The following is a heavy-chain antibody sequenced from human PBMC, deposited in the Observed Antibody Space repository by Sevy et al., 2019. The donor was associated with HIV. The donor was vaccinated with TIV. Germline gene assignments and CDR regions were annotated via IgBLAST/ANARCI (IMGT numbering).Heavy chain of an antibody. V-gene: IGHV4-61*01. D-gene: IGHD6-13*01. Sequence: SETLSLTCTVSGGSVSSGSYYWSWIRQPRGKGLEWIGYIYYSGSTNYNPSLKSRVTISVDTSKNQFSLKLSSVTAADTAVYYCASAHTAAGMVDAFDIWGQWTMVTVSS. CDR1: GGSVSSGSYY. CDR3: ASAHTAAGMVDAFDI. J-gene: IGHJ3*02. CDR2: IYYSGST.